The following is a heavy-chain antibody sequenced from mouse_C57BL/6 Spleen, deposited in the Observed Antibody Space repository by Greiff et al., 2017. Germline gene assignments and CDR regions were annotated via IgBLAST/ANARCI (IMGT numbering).Heavy chain of an antibody. CDR3: ARESAYYSPEDY. D-gene: IGHD2-12*01. J-gene: IGHJ4*01. CDR2: IHPNSGST. V-gene: IGHV1-64*01. CDR1: GYTFTSYW. Sequence: QVQLQQPGAELVKPGASVKLSCKASGYTFTSYWMHWVKQRPGQGLEWIGMIHPNSGSTNYNEKFKSKATLTVDKSSSTAYMQLSSLTSEDSAVYYCARESAYYSPEDYWGQGTSVTVSS.